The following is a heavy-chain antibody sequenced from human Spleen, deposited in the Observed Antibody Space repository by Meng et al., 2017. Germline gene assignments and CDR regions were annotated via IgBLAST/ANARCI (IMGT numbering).Heavy chain of an antibody. V-gene: IGHV4-34*01. J-gene: IGHJ4*02. CDR1: GGSFSDYY. Sequence: VQLQQWGEGLLKPSETLSLTCAVYGGSFSDYYWSWIRQPPGKGLEWIGEINHSGSTNYNPSLESRATISVDTSQNNLSLELSSVTAADSAVYYCARGPTTMAHDFDYWGQGTLVTVSS. D-gene: IGHD4-11*01. CDR3: ARGPTTMAHDFDY. CDR2: INHSGST.